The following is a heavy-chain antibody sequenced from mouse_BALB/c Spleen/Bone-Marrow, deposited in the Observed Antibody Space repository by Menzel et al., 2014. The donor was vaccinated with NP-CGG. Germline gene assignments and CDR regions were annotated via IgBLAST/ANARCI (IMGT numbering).Heavy chain of an antibody. J-gene: IGHJ4*01. V-gene: IGHV1-69*02. CDR1: GYTFTSYW. CDR3: TRYGNSHYYAVDY. Sequence: VQVVESGAELVRPGASVKLSCRASGYTFTSYWTNWVKQRPGQGLEWIGNIYPSDTYTNYNQRFKDKATLTVDKSSSTAYMQLSRPTSEDSAVYYRTRYGNSHYYAVDYWGQGTSVTVSS. CDR2: IYPSDTYT. D-gene: IGHD1-1*01.